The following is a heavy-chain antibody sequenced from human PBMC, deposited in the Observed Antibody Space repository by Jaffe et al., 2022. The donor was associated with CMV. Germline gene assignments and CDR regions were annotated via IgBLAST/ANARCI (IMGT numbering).Heavy chain of an antibody. CDR2: ISTGGGST. CDR3: AKVTGTSHRSGGFDY. D-gene: IGHD1-7*01. CDR1: GFTFSIYA. Sequence: EVQLVESGGGLVQPGGSLRLSCAASGFTFSIYAMTWVRQAAGKGLEWVSAISTGGGSTYYADSVKGRFTISRDNSKNTLFLQMTSLTGEDTAVYYCAKVTGTSHRSGGFDYWGQGALVTVSS. J-gene: IGHJ4*02. V-gene: IGHV3-23*04.